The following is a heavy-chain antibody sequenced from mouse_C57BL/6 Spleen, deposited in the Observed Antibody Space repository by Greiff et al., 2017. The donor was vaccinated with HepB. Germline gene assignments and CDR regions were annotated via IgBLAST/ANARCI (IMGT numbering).Heavy chain of an antibody. Sequence: QVQLKESGPGLVQPSQSLSITCTASGFSLTSYGVHWVRQSPGKGLEWLGVIWSGGSTDYNAAFISRLSISKDNSKSQVFFKMNRLQADDTAIYYCARGAYCGYDVYYFDYWGQGTTLTVSS. CDR1: GFSLTSYG. CDR3: ARGAYCGYDVYYFDY. V-gene: IGHV2-2*01. D-gene: IGHD2-9*01. J-gene: IGHJ2*01. CDR2: IWSGGST.